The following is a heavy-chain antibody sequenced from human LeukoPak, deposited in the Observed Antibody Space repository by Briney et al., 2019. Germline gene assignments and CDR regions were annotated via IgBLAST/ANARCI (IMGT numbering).Heavy chain of an antibody. V-gene: IGHV3-7*01. Sequence: GSLRLSCAASGFTFSSYWMSWVRQAPGRGLEWVANIKQDGSEKYYVDSVKGRFTISRDNAKNSLYLQMNSLRAEDTAVYYCARDCTKGDFDYWGQGTLVTVSS. J-gene: IGHJ4*02. CDR3: ARDCTKGDFDY. CDR1: GFTFSSYW. CDR2: IKQDGSEK.